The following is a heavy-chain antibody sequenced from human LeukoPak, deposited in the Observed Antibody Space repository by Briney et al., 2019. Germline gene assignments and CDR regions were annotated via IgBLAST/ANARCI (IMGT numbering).Heavy chain of an antibody. D-gene: IGHD6-6*01. CDR3: ARDPRQLYYFDY. CDR1: GFTFSSYA. V-gene: IGHV3-30-3*01. Sequence: GGSLRLSCAASGFTFSSYAMRWVRQAPGKGLEWVAVISYDGSNKYYADSVKGRFTISRDNSKNTLYLQMNSLRAEDTAVYYCARDPRQLYYFDYWGQGTLVTVSS. J-gene: IGHJ4*02. CDR2: ISYDGSNK.